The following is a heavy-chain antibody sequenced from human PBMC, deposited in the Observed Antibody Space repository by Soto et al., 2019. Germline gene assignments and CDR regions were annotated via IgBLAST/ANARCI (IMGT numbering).Heavy chain of an antibody. CDR2: INAGNGNT. Sequence: QVQLVQSGAEVKKPGASVKVSCKASGYTFTSYAMHWVRQAPGQRLEWMGWINAGNGNTKYSQKFQGRVTITRDTSASTAYMELSSLRSEDTAVYYCASEPIGGSYVYYGMDVWGQGTTVTVSS. J-gene: IGHJ6*02. CDR3: ASEPIGGSYVYYGMDV. CDR1: GYTFTSYA. D-gene: IGHD1-26*01. V-gene: IGHV1-3*01.